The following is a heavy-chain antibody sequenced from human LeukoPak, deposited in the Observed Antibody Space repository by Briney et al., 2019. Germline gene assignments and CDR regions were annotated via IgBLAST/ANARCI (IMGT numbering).Heavy chain of an antibody. D-gene: IGHD4-17*01. CDR1: GFTFSSYG. CDR3: ARDSGSAVTPYYYYGMDV. Sequence: GRSLRLSCAASGFTFSSYGMHWVRQAPGKGLEWVAVISYDGSNKYYADSVKGRFTISRDNSKNTLYLQMNSLRAEDTAVYYCARDSGSAVTPYYYYGMDVWGKGTTVTVSS. CDR2: ISYDGSNK. J-gene: IGHJ6*04. V-gene: IGHV3-30*03.